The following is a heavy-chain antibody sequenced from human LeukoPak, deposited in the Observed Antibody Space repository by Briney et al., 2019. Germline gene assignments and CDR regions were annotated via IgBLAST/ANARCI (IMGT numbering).Heavy chain of an antibody. V-gene: IGHV1-69*06. CDR1: GGTFSSYA. CDR3: VEGGIAPLNWFDP. Sequence: ASVKVSCKASGGTFSSYAISWARQAPGQGLEWMGGIIPMFNTTKYAQKFQDRVTITADKSTSTAYMGLSSLRSEDTAVYYCVEGGIAPLNWFDPWGQGTLVTVSS. J-gene: IGHJ5*02. D-gene: IGHD6-13*01. CDR2: IIPMFNTT.